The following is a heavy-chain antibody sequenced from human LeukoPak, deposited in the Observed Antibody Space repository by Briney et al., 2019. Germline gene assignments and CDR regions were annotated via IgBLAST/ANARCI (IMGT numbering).Heavy chain of an antibody. D-gene: IGHD3-10*02. CDR2: IYTSGST. V-gene: IGHV4-4*07. CDR1: GGSLSSYY. J-gene: IGHJ3*02. CDR3: GREVVQGVIYDAFDI. Sequence: PSQTLSLTCTVSGGSLSSYYSSWIRQPAGKGLEWIGRIYTSGSTNYNPCLKSRVTMSVDTSKNQFSLKLSSVTAEDTAVYYCGREVVQGVIYDAFDIWGQGTMVTVSS.